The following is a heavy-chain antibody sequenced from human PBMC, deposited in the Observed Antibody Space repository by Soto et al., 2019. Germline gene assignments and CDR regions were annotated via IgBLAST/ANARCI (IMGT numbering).Heavy chain of an antibody. CDR1: GGSISSGGYY. CDR2: IYYSGST. D-gene: IGHD3-22*01. V-gene: IGHV4-31*03. CDR3: ARDSRPYYYDSSGYYYDGMDV. J-gene: IGHJ6*02. Sequence: SETLSLTCTVSGGSISSGGYYWSWIRQHPGKGLEWIGYIYYSGSTYYNPSPKSRVTISVDTSKNQFSLKLSSVTAADTAVYYCARDSRPYYYDSSGYYYDGMDVWGQGTTVTVSS.